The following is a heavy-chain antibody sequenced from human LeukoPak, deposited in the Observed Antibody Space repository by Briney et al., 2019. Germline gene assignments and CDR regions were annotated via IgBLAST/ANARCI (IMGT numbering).Heavy chain of an antibody. V-gene: IGHV3-7*01. J-gene: IGHJ3*02. CDR3: ARDLTIAVVYDAFDI. D-gene: IGHD3-22*01. CDR1: GFTFSSYW. CDR2: IKQDGSEK. Sequence: GGSLRLSCAASGFTFSSYWMSWVRQAPGKGLEWVANIKQDGSEKYYVDSVKGRSTISRDNAKNSLYLQMNSLRAEDTAVYYCARDLTIAVVYDAFDIWGQGTMVTVSS.